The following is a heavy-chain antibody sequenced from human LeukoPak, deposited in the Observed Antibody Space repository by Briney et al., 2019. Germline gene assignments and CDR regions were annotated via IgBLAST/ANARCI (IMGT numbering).Heavy chain of an antibody. CDR1: GYSISGGYY. D-gene: IGHD3-10*01. Sequence: SETLSLTCAVSGYSISGGYYWGWIRQPPGKGLEWIGNIYHSGTTYYNPSLKSRVTISVDTSKNQFSLKLNSVTAADTAVYYCARATYYYGSGSYFDYWGQGTLVTVSS. CDR3: ARATYYYGSGSYFDY. J-gene: IGHJ4*02. V-gene: IGHV4-38-2*01. CDR2: IYHSGTT.